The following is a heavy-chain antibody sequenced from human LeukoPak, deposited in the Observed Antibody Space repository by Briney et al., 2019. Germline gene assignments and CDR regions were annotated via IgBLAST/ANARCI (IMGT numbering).Heavy chain of an antibody. J-gene: IGHJ4*02. CDR1: GFTFSSYA. CDR3: ARERADTAMVTRRVFDY. CDR2: ISYDGSNK. Sequence: GGSLRLSCAASGFTFSSYAMHWVRQAPGKGLEWVAVISYDGSNKYYADSVKGRLTISRDNSKNTLYLQMNSLRAEDTAVYYCARERADTAMVTRRVFDYWGQGTLVTVSS. D-gene: IGHD5-18*01. V-gene: IGHV3-30-3*01.